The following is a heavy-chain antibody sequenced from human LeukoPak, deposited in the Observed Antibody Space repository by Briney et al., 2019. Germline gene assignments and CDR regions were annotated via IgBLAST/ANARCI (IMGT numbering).Heavy chain of an antibody. CDR2: IWYDGSNK. CDR3: ASDTYSGSYPNYYSYGMDV. CDR1: GFTFSSYG. Sequence: GGSLRLSCAASGFTFSSYGMHWVRQAPGKGLEWVAVIWYDGSNKYYADSVKGRFTISRDNSKNTLYLQMNSLRAEDTAAYYCASDTYSGSYPNYYSYGMDVWGQGTTVTVSS. V-gene: IGHV3-33*01. J-gene: IGHJ6*02. D-gene: IGHD1-26*01.